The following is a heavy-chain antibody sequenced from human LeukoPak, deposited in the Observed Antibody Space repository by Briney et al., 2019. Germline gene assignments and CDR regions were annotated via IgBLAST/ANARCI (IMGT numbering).Heavy chain of an antibody. CDR1: GFTFSSYG. CDR2: ISYDGSNE. Sequence: PGGSLRLSCAASGFTFSSYGMHCVRQAPGKGLEWVAVISYDGSNEYYADSVKGRFTISRDNSKNTLYLQMNSLRAEDTAVYYCAKLDFGEPEADYWGQGTLVTVSS. D-gene: IGHD3-10*01. V-gene: IGHV3-30*18. CDR3: AKLDFGEPEADY. J-gene: IGHJ4*02.